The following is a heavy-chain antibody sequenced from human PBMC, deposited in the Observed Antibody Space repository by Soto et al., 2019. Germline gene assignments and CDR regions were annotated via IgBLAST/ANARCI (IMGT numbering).Heavy chain of an antibody. J-gene: IGHJ3*02. Sequence: QVQLVESGGGVVQPGRSLRLSCAASGFTFSSYGMHWVRQAPGKGLEWVAVIWYDGSNKYYADSVKGRFTISRDNSKNTLYLQMNSLRAEDTAVYYYAGIVGATSAFDIWGQGTMVTVSS. V-gene: IGHV3-33*01. D-gene: IGHD1-26*01. CDR1: GFTFSSYG. CDR2: IWYDGSNK. CDR3: AGIVGATSAFDI.